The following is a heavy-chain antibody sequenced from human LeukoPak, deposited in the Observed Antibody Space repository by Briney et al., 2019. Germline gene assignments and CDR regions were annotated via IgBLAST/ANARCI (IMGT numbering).Heavy chain of an antibody. Sequence: GGSLRLSCAASGFTFRSYGMSWVRQPPGKGLEWVSAISGSGNNTYYADSVKGRFSISRDNPKNTLYLQMNSLRADDTAVYYCATYSSDFGRLDPWGQGTQVTVSS. CDR3: ATYSSDFGRLDP. J-gene: IGHJ5*02. V-gene: IGHV3-23*01. CDR1: GFTFRSYG. CDR2: ISGSGNNT. D-gene: IGHD3-22*01.